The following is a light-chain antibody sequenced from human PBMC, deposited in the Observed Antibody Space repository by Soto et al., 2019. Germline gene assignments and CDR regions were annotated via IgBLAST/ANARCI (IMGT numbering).Light chain of an antibody. CDR2: DDG. Sequence: SYDLTQPPPVSVAPGQTARITGGGNNIGGKSLHGYQQEPGQAPVLVGYDDGDRPSGIPERFAGSNSGNTATLTISRVEAGDEADYYCQVWDNNYDHYVFGTGTKVTVL. J-gene: IGLJ1*01. CDR3: QVWDNNYDHYV. V-gene: IGLV3-21*02. CDR1: NIGGKS.